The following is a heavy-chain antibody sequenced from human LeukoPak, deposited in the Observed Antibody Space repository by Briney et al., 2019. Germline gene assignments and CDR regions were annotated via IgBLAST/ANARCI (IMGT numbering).Heavy chain of an antibody. CDR2: INRDGRST. D-gene: IGHD3-9*01. CDR1: GFTFSSDW. J-gene: IGHJ4*02. CDR3: ARHPYDILTGPSFDY. Sequence: GGSLRLSCGASGFTFSSDWMHWVRQAPGKGLVWVSRINRDGRSTTYADSVKGRFTISRDNAKNTLYLQMNSLRAEDTAVYYCARHPYDILTGPSFDYWGQGTLVTVSS. V-gene: IGHV3-74*01.